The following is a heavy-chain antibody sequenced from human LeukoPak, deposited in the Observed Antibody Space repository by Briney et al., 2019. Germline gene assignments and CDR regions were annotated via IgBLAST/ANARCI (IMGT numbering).Heavy chain of an antibody. CDR2: INHSGST. CDR3: ARDFADSSAYYRFDY. D-gene: IGHD3-22*01. J-gene: IGHJ4*02. CDR1: GGSFSGYY. V-gene: IGHV4-34*01. Sequence: SETLSLTCAVYGGSFSGYYWSWIRQPPGKGLEWIGEINHSGSTNYNPSLKSRVTISVDTSKNQFSLKLSSVTAADTAVYYCARDFADSSAYYRFDYWGQGTLVTVSS.